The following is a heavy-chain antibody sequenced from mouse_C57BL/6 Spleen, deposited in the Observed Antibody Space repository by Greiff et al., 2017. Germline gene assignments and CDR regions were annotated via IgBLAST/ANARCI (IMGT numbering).Heavy chain of an antibody. CDR3: ARDCYNFDY. D-gene: IGHD2-12*01. CDR2: ISYDGSN. V-gene: IGHV3-6*01. Sequence: EVKLMESGPGLVKPSQSLSLTCSVTGYSITSGYYWNWIRQFPGNKLEWMGSISYDGSNNYNPSLKNRISITRDTSKHQFFLKLNSVTTADTATYYCARDCYNFDYWGQGTTLTVSS. CDR1: GYSITSGYY. J-gene: IGHJ2*01.